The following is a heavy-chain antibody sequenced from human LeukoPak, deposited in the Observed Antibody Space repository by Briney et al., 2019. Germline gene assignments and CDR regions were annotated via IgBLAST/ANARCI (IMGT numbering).Heavy chain of an antibody. CDR3: TTGLRNAFDI. J-gene: IGHJ3*02. CDR2: INPSGGST. Sequence: ASVKASCMASGYTFTSYYMHWVRQAPGQGLEWMGIINPSGGSTIYAQKFQGRVTMTDDISTDIAYMDLSSLRSEDTAVYYCTTGLRNAFDIWGQGTMVTVSS. V-gene: IGHV1-46*01. CDR1: GYTFTSYY. D-gene: IGHD3-16*01.